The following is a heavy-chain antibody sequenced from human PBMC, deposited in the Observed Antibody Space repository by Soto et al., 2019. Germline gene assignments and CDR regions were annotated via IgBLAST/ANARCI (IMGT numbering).Heavy chain of an antibody. CDR2: ISAYTGNT. J-gene: IGHJ4*02. CDR3: ARRWTTGEIDY. CDR1: GYIFNSFG. D-gene: IGHD4-17*01. Sequence: QVQLVQSGGEVKKPGASVKVSCKASGYIFNSFGISWVRQAPGQGLEWMGWISAYTGNTKYAQNFQGRVTMTTDTSTSTAYMELRSLRSDEPAVYYCARRWTTGEIDYWGQGTLVTVSS. V-gene: IGHV1-18*01.